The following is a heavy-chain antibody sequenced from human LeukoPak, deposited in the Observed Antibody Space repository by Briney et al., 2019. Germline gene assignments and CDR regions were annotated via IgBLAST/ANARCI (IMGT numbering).Heavy chain of an antibody. J-gene: IGHJ6*02. Sequence: GGSLRLSCAASEITFRDYALHWFRQAPGKGLEWVAVISFDGNTIHYADSVKGRFTISRDNAKNSLYLQMNSLRAEDTAVYYCARARGYSGYESRYYYYGMDVWGQGTTVTVSS. CDR2: ISFDGNTI. CDR3: ARARGYSGYESRYYYYGMDV. CDR1: EITFRDYA. D-gene: IGHD5-12*01. V-gene: IGHV3-30-3*01.